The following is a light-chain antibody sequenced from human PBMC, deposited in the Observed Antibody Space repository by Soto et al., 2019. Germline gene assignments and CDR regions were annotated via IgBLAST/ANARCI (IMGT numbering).Light chain of an antibody. CDR2: AVS. Sequence: QSALTQPAPVSGSPGQSLTISCTGTASDVGGYNYVSWYQQHPGKAPKLMIHAVSNRPSGISSRFSGSKSGNTASLTISGLQSEDEADYFCCSYTSRTTYVFGTGTKLTVL. CDR1: ASDVGGYNY. CDR3: CSYTSRTTYV. J-gene: IGLJ1*01. V-gene: IGLV2-14*01.